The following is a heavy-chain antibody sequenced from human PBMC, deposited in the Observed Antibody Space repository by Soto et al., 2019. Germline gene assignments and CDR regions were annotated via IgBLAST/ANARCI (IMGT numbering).Heavy chain of an antibody. CDR3: APLWFGELLLRGGRDY. CDR2: FDPEDGET. J-gene: IGHJ4*02. CDR1: GYTLTELS. V-gene: IGHV1-24*01. Sequence: ASVKVSCKVSGYTLTELSMHWVRQAPGKGLEWMGGFDPEDGETIYAQKFQGTVTMTEDTSTDTAYLELSSLRSEDTAVYYCAPLWFGELLLRGGRDYWGQGTLVTVSS. D-gene: IGHD3-10*01.